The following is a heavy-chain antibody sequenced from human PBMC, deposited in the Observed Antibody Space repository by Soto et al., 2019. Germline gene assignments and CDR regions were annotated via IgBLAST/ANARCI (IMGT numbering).Heavy chain of an antibody. J-gene: IGHJ6*02. V-gene: IGHV4-34*01. D-gene: IGHD6-13*01. Sequence: QVQLQQWGAGLLKPSETLSLTCAVYGGSFSGYFWSWVRQPPGKGLEWIGEINHSGSTNYNPSLKSRVTLSVDTSKNQFSLKLSSVTAADAAVYYCAGGRGLTQLVRTYYYSGMDVWGQGTTVPVSS. CDR3: AGGRGLTQLVRTYYYSGMDV. CDR2: INHSGST. CDR1: GGSFSGYF.